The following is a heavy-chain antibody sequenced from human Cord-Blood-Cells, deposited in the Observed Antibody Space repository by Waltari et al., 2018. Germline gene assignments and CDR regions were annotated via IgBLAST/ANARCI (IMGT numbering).Heavy chain of an antibody. Sequence: QVQLQQWGAGLLKPSETLSLTCAVYGGSFSGYYWSWIRQPPGKGLEGIGEINHSGSTTYNPSLKSRVTISVDTSKNQFSLKLSSVTAADTAVYYCARGVIAAAATDAFDIWGQGTMVTVSS. J-gene: IGHJ3*02. V-gene: IGHV4-34*01. CDR3: ARGVIAAAATDAFDI. CDR1: GGSFSGYY. D-gene: IGHD6-13*01. CDR2: INHSGST.